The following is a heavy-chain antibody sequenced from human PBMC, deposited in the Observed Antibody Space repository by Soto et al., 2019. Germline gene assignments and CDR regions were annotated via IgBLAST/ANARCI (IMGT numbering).Heavy chain of an antibody. CDR1: GFTFSSYA. CDR3: AKVSHMVRGVKGPPDV. Sequence: PGGSLRLSCAASGFTFSSYAMSWVRQAPGKGLEWVSAISGSGGSTYYADSVKGRFTISRDNSKNTLYLQMNSLRAEDTAVYYCAKVSHMVRGVKGPPDVWGQGTTVTVSS. V-gene: IGHV3-23*01. CDR2: ISGSGGST. D-gene: IGHD3-10*01. J-gene: IGHJ6*02.